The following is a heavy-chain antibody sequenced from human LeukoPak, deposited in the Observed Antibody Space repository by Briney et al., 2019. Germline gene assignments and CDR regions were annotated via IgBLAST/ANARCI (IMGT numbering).Heavy chain of an antibody. CDR1: GFSLSNYG. V-gene: IGHV3-33*01. Sequence: PGGSLRLSCITSGFSLSNYGMHWVRQAPGKGLEWVAVIWSDGSNKDYADSVKGRFTISRDNSNNTLYLQMNSLRAEDTAVYFCARDRLQSSGYWGPGALRYWGQGTLVTVSS. CDR2: IWSDGSNK. J-gene: IGHJ4*02. D-gene: IGHD3-22*01. CDR3: ARDRLQSSGYWGPGALRY.